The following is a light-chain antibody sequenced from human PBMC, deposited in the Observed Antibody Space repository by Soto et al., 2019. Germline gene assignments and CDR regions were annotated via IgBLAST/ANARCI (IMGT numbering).Light chain of an antibody. V-gene: IGKV3-15*01. CDR2: GSS. CDR3: QQYNNWPLT. CDR1: QTVRSY. Sequence: EIVMTPSPATLSVSPGERATLSCRASQTVRSYLAWFQQKPGQAPSLLIYGSSTRATGIPARFSGSGSGTEFTLTISSLQSEDFALYYCQQYNNWPLTFGGGTKVEI. J-gene: IGKJ4*01.